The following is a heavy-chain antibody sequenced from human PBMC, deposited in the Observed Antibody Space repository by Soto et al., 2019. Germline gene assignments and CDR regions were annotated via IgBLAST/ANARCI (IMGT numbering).Heavy chain of an antibody. CDR3: VKDSGGLEWLILSAFDI. J-gene: IGHJ3*02. CDR2: INLNSGSI. Sequence: DVQLVESGGGLVQPGRSLRLSCAASGFTFDDYAMHWVRQAPGKGLEWVSGINLNSGSIGYADSVKGRFTISRDNAKNSLYLQMNSLRPEDTALYYCVKDSGGLEWLILSAFDIWGQGTRVTVSS. V-gene: IGHV3-9*01. D-gene: IGHD3-3*01. CDR1: GFTFDDYA.